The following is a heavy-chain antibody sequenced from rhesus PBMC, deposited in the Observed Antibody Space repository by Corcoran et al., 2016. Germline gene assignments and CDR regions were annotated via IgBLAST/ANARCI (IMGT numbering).Heavy chain of an antibody. CDR3: AILGIAAAGDFDY. Sequence: EVQLVETGGGLVQPGGSLKLSCAASGFTFSSYDMTWVRQAPGKGLEWVSAINSFGGTTDHADSGKGRFTISRDNSKNTLSLQMNSLRTEDTAVYYCAILGIAAAGDFDYWGQGVLVTVSS. D-gene: IGHD6-25*01. CDR1: GFTFSSYD. V-gene: IGHV3S5*01. CDR2: INSFGGTT. J-gene: IGHJ4*01.